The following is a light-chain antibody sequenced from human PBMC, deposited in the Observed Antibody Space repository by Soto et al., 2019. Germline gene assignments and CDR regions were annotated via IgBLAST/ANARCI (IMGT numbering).Light chain of an antibody. J-gene: IGLJ3*02. V-gene: IGLV1-44*01. CDR1: SSDIGSNT. CDR2: SND. Sequence: QAVVTQPPSASGTPGQRVTISCSGSSSDIGSNTVNWYQQLPGTAPKLLIYSNDQWPSGVPDRFSGSKSGTSASLAISGLHSEDEADYYCAAWDDSLNVWVFGGGTKLTVL. CDR3: AAWDDSLNVWV.